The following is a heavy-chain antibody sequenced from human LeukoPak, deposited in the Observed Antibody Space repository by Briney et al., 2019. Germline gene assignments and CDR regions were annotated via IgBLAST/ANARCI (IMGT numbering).Heavy chain of an antibody. CDR2: MNPNSGNT. CDR3: ARTFTSSSWYGGYYYYMDV. Sequence: ASVKVSCKASGYTFTSYDISWVRQATGQGLEWMGWMNPNSGNTGYAQKFQGRVTMTRNTSISTAYMELSSLRSEDTAVYYCARTFTSSSWYGGYYYYMDVWGKGTTVTVSS. D-gene: IGHD6-13*01. J-gene: IGHJ6*03. CDR1: GYTFTSYD. V-gene: IGHV1-8*01.